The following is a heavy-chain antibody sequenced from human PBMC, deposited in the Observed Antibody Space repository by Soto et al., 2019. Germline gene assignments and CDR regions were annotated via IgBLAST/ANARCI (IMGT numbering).Heavy chain of an antibody. CDR2: IYSGDSDT. CDR1: GYSFTANW. CDR3: ARHNHGFDY. V-gene: IGHV5-51*01. J-gene: IGHJ4*02. Sequence: HGESLKISCKDSGYSFTANWIAWVRQMPGKNLEWMGVIYSGDSDTRHSPSFQGQVTLSVDKSINTVYLQWNSLKASDTAMYYCARHNHGFDYWGQGTLVTVSS.